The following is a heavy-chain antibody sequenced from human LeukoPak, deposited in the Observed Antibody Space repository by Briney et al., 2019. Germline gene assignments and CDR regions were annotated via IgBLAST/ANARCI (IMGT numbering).Heavy chain of an antibody. Sequence: ASVKVSCKASGYSFTGHYMHWVRQAPGQGLEWMGWINPKSGGTNYAQKFQGRVTMTRDTSISTAYMDMSSLRSDDTAVYYCARVNGDYVYYWGQGTLVTVSS. CDR1: GYSFTGHY. J-gene: IGHJ4*02. D-gene: IGHD4-17*01. CDR2: INPKSGGT. CDR3: ARVNGDYVYY. V-gene: IGHV1-2*02.